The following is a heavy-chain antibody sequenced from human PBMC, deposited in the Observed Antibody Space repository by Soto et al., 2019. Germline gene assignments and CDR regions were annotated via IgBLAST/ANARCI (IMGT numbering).Heavy chain of an antibody. D-gene: IGHD3-3*01. Sequence: AASVKGPCKVSGYTLTELSMHWVRQAPGKGLEWMGGFDPEDGETIYAQKFQGRVTMTEDTSTDTAYMELSSLRSEDTAVYYCATRGYDFWSHVDNWGQEPLVTVSS. CDR3: ATRGYDFWSHVDN. J-gene: IGHJ4*02. CDR1: GYTLTELS. CDR2: FDPEDGET. V-gene: IGHV1-24*01.